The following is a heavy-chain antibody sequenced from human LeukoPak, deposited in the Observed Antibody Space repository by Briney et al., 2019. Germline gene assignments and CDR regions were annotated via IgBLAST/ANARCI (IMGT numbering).Heavy chain of an antibody. Sequence: GESLKISCKASGYIFTNYWIGWVRQMPGKGLEWMGGIDPIDSYTTYSPSFQGHVTISADKSIATVYLQWSSLKASDTAMYYCARARVDTAMADFDYWGRGTLVTVSS. J-gene: IGHJ4*02. D-gene: IGHD5-18*01. CDR3: ARARVDTAMADFDY. CDR1: GYIFTNYW. CDR2: IDPIDSYT. V-gene: IGHV5-10-1*01.